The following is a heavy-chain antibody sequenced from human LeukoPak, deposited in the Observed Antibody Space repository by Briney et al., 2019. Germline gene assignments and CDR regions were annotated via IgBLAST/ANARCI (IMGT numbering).Heavy chain of an antibody. D-gene: IGHD1-20*01. CDR2: IHYSGSP. CDR1: GGSNY. V-gene: IGHV4-59*08. Sequence: SETLSLTCTVSGGSNYWSWIRQPPGKGLEWIAYIHYSGSPHYNPSLKSRVTLSIDTSENQLSLRLNSVTAADTAVYYCARHSNWKGGVDWFDPWGQGTQVTVSS. J-gene: IGHJ5*02. CDR3: ARHSNWKGGVDWFDP.